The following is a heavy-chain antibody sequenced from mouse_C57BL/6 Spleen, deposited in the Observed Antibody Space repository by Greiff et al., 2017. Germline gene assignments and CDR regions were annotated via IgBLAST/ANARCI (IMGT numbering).Heavy chain of an antibody. Sequence: QVQLQQSGPELVKPGASVKISCKASGYAFTSSWMNWVKQRPGQGLEWIGQIYPADGDTNYNQKFKGKATLTVDKSSSTAYMQLSSLTSEDSAVYFCAYCCSGAFACWGQGTPVTV. J-gene: IGHJ4*01. CDR3: AYCCSGAFAC. CDR2: IYPADGDT. CDR1: GYAFTSSW. D-gene: IGHD1-1*01. V-gene: IGHV1-82*01.